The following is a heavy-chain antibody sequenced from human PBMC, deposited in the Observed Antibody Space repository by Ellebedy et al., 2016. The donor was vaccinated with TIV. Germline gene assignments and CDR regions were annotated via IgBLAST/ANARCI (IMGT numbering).Heavy chain of an antibody. V-gene: IGHV3-21*01. J-gene: IGHJ6*02. D-gene: IGHD4-17*01. Sequence: GGSLRLSXAASGFTFSSYSMNWVRQAPGKGLEWVSSISSSSSYIYYADSVKGRFTISRDNAKNSLYLQMNSLRAEDTAVYYCARGVGDYGMDCWGQGTTVTVSS. CDR1: GFTFSSYS. CDR3: ARGVGDYGMDC. CDR2: ISSSSSYI.